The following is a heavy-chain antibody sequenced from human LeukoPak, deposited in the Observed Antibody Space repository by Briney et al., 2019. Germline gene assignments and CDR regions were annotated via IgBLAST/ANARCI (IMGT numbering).Heavy chain of an antibody. CDR3: ARVRPMSGSMYYYDSSGYYFDY. Sequence: PSETLSLTCTVSGGSISSYYWSWIRQPAGKGLEWIGRIYTSGSTNYNPSLKSRVTMSVDTSKNQFSLKLSSVTAADTAVYYCARVRPMSGSMYYYDSSGYYFDYWGQGTLVTVSS. D-gene: IGHD3-22*01. CDR2: IYTSGST. V-gene: IGHV4-4*07. J-gene: IGHJ4*02. CDR1: GGSISSYY.